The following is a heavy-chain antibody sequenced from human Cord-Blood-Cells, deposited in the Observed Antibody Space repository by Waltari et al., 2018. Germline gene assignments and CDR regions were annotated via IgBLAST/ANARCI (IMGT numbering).Heavy chain of an antibody. J-gene: IGHJ3*02. D-gene: IGHD7-27*01. Sequence: EVQLLESGGGLVQPGGSLILSCAASGFTFSSYDMSCGRQAPAKGLEWVSAISGSCGSTYYADSVKGRFTISRDNSKNTLYLQMNSLRAEDTAVYYCANRDRSNWGGKEDAFDIWGQGTMVTVSS. CDR3: ANRDRSNWGGKEDAFDI. V-gene: IGHV3-23*01. CDR2: ISGSCGST. CDR1: GFTFSSYD.